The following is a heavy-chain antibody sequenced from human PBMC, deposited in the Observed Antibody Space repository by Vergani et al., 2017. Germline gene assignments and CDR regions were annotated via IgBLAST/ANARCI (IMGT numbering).Heavy chain of an antibody. CDR2: INHSGST. D-gene: IGHD3-16*01. CDR3: ARGNPYVDFDI. CDR1: GGSFSGYY. V-gene: IGHV4-34*01. Sequence: QVQLQQWGAGLLKPSETLSLTCAVYGGSFSGYYWSWIRQPPGKGLEWIGEINHSGSTNYNPSLKSRVTISVDTSRNQISLKLTSVTATDTASYFCARGNPYVDFDIWGQGTMITVSS. J-gene: IGHJ3*02.